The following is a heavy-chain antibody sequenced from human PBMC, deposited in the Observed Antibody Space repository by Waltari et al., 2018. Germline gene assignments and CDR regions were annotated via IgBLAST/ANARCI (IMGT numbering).Heavy chain of an antibody. J-gene: IGHJ3*02. D-gene: IGHD2-15*01. V-gene: IGHV4-59*01. Sequence: QVQLQESGPGLVKPSETLSLTCTVSGGSISSYYWSWIRQPPGKGLEWIWYIYYSGSTNYNPSLKSRVTISVDTSKNQFSLKLSSVTAADTAVYYCARDLYSIDAFDIWGQGTMVTVSS. CDR1: GGSISSYY. CDR3: ARDLYSIDAFDI. CDR2: IYYSGST.